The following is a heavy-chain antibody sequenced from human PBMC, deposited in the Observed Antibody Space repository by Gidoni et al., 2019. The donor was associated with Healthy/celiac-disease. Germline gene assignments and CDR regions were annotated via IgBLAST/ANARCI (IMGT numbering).Heavy chain of an antibody. V-gene: IGHV4-59*08. Sequence: TNYNPSLKSRVTISVDTSKNQFSLKLSSVTAADTAVYYCARHRYSGSPFDYWGQGTLVTVSS. CDR3: ARHRYSGSPFDY. CDR2: T. D-gene: IGHD1-26*01. J-gene: IGHJ4*02.